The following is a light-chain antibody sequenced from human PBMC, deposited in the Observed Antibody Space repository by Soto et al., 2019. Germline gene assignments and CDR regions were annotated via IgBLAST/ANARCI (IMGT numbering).Light chain of an antibody. Sequence: QSVLTQPPSASGTPGQRVTISCSGSSSNIGSSTVNWYQQLPGTAPKLLIYDNNNRPSGVPGRFSGSKSGTSASLAITGLQAEDEADYYCQSYDYSLSAHYVFGAGTKVTVL. V-gene: IGLV1-44*01. J-gene: IGLJ1*01. CDR2: DNN. CDR3: QSYDYSLSAHYV. CDR1: SSNIGSST.